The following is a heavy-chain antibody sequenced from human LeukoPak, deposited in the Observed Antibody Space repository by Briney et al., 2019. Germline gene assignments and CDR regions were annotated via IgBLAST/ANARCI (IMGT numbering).Heavy chain of an antibody. V-gene: IGHV1-18*01. Sequence: ASVKVSCKASGYTFTSYGISWVRQAPGQGLERMGWISAYNGNTNYAQKLQGRVTMTTDTSTSTAYMELRSLRSDDTAVYYCARAREDYGDYSGDYWGQGTLVTVSS. CDR2: ISAYNGNT. CDR3: ARAREDYGDYSGDY. CDR1: GYTFTSYG. D-gene: IGHD4-17*01. J-gene: IGHJ4*02.